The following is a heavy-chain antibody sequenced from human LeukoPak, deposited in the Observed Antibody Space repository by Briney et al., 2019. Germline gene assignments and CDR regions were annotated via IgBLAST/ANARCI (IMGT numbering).Heavy chain of an antibody. CDR3: ARVGGSYYYYYYMDV. CDR2: IYTSGST. J-gene: IGHJ6*03. CDR1: GGSISSYY. D-gene: IGHD1-26*01. Sequence: SETLSLTCTVSGGSISSYYWSWIRQPAGKGLEWIGRIYTSGSTNYNPSLKSRVTMPVDTSKNQFSLKLSSVTAADTAVYYCARVGGSYYYYYYMDVWGKGTTVTVSS. V-gene: IGHV4-4*07.